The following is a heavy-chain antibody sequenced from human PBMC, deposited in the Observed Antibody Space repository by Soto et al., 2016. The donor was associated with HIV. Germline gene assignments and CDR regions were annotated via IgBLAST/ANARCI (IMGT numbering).Heavy chain of an antibody. V-gene: IGHV4-39*01. J-gene: IGHJ6*03. D-gene: IGHD3-10*01. CDR3: ARHSGLWVYDSGIRYFYMGR. CDR2: IYYDGST. Sequence: QLQLQESGPGLVKPSETLSLTCTVSGGSIDTNTYYWGWIRQPPGKGLEWIGTIYYDGSTYYNPSLKSRLTISVDTSENQFSLKLSSVTAADTAMYCCARHSGLWVYDSGIRYFYMGRLGQRGHSH. CDR1: GGSIDTNTYY.